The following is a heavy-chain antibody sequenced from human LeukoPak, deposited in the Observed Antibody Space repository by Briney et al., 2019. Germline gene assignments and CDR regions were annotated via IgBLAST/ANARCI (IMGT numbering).Heavy chain of an antibody. V-gene: IGHV3-66*01. D-gene: IGHD2-2*01. CDR3: AXXFYCSSSTCLDY. J-gene: IGHJ4*02. CDR2: IYSGGST. Sequence: QPGGSLRLSCAASGFTVSSNYMSWVRQAPGKGLEWVSVIYSGGSTYYADSVKGRFTISRDNSKNTLYLQMNSLRAEDTAVYYCAXXFYCSSSTCLDYWGQGTLVTVSS. CDR1: GFTVSSNY.